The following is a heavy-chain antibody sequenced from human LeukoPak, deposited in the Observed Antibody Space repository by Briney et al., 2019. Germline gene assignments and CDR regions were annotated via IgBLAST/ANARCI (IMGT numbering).Heavy chain of an antibody. V-gene: IGHV1-8*01. CDR1: GYTFTSYD. CDR3: ARGLGYCSSTSCYDNNWFDP. J-gene: IGHJ5*02. CDR2: MNPNSGNT. D-gene: IGHD2-2*01. Sequence: GASVKVSCKASGYTFTSYDINWVRQATGQGLEWMGWMNPNSGNTGYAQKFQGRVTMTRNTSISTAYMELSSLRSEDTAVYYCARGLGYCSSTSCYDNNWFDPWGQGTLVTVSS.